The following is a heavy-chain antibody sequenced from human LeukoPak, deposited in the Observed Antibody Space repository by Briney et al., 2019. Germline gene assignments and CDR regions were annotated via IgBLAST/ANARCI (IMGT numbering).Heavy chain of an antibody. CDR1: GYTFTGYY. J-gene: IGHJ4*02. CDR2: INPNSGGT. CDR3: ARRVSTMESGAVAGPFFDY. Sequence: ASVKVSCKASGYTFTGYYMHWVRQAPGQGLEWMGWINPNSGGTNYAQKFQGWVTMTRDTSISTAYMELSRLRSDDTAVYYCARRVSTMESGAVAGPFFDYWGQGTLVTVSS. D-gene: IGHD6-19*01. V-gene: IGHV1-2*04.